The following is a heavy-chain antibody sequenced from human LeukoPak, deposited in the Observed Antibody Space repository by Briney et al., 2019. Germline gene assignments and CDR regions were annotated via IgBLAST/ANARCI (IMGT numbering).Heavy chain of an antibody. CDR1: GGTFSSYA. J-gene: IGHJ4*02. CDR3: AVDGYNSGQPYYFDY. D-gene: IGHD5-24*01. Sequence: SVQVSCKASGGTFSSYAISWVRQAPGQGLEWMGGIIPIFGTANYAQKFQGRVTITADESTSTAYMELSSLRSEDTAVYYCAVDGYNSGQPYYFDYWGQGTLVTVSS. CDR2: IIPIFGTA. V-gene: IGHV1-69*13.